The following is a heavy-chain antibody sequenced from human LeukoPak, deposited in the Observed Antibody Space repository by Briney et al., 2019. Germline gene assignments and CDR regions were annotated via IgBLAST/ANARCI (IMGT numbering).Heavy chain of an antibody. Sequence: SETLSLTCTVSNGSITTDSYYWGWIRQPPGKGLEWIGTIFHSGSTYYNPSLKSRVTITVDTSKNQFSLNLNSVTSADTAVYYCARPWGVGAPFDPWGPGTLVTVSS. CDR2: IFHSGST. CDR1: NGSITTDSYY. CDR3: ARPWGVGAPFDP. V-gene: IGHV4-39*01. D-gene: IGHD1-26*01. J-gene: IGHJ5*02.